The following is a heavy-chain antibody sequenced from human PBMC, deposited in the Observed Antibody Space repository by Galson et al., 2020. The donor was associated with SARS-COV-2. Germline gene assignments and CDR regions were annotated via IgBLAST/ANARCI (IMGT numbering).Heavy chain of an antibody. CDR2: FDPEDGET. CDR1: GYTLTELS. CDR3: ATALAVAGKGPVGFYYYYHGMDV. J-gene: IGHJ6*02. V-gene: IGHV1-24*01. Sequence: ASVKVSCKVSGYTLTELSMHWVRQAPGKGLEWMGGFDPEDGETIYAQKFQGRVTMTEDTSTDTAYMELSSLRSEDTAVYYCATALAVAGKGPVGFYYYYHGMDVWGQGNKGTVSS. D-gene: IGHD6-19*01.